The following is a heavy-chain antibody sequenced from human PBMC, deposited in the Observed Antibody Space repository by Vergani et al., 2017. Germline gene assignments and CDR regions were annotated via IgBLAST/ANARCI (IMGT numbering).Heavy chain of an antibody. CDR2: TKNTGDST. V-gene: IGHV3-23*01. Sequence: EVQLLQSEGAVVQPGGSLRLSCVASGFTFSSHAMSWVRQGHGQGLEWVSSTKNTGDSTHYADSVKGRFTISRDNSKNTLYLQMNSLRVEDTAVYYCGSGSDNYNWGQGTLVTVSS. CDR3: GSGSDNYN. J-gene: IGHJ4*02. D-gene: IGHD2-21*02. CDR1: GFTFSSHA.